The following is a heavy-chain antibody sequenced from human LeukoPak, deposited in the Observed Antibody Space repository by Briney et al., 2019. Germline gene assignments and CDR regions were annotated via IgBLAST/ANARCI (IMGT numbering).Heavy chain of an antibody. D-gene: IGHD3-10*01. CDR3: ARESKESYGSSFYF. CDR2: ISYDGSNK. Sequence: GRSLRLSCAASGFTFSSYGMNWVRQAPGKGLEWVAVISYDGSNKYYADSVKGRFTFSRDNSKNTLYVQMDSLRAEDTAVYYCARESKESYGSSFYFWGQGTLVTVSS. CDR1: GFTFSSYG. V-gene: IGHV3-30*03. J-gene: IGHJ4*02.